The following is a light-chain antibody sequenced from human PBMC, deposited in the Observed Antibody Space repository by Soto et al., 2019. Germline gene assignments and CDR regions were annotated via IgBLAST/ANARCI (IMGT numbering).Light chain of an antibody. J-gene: IGKJ4*01. CDR2: DAS. CDR3: QQYATSPLT. V-gene: IGKV3-20*01. Sequence: VLTQTPGTLSLSPGESATLSCRASQSINRNYLAWYQQKPGQAPRLLIFDASSRATGVPDRFSGSGSETDFTLTISRLEAEDIAVYHCQQYATSPLTFGGGTKVDIK. CDR1: QSINRNY.